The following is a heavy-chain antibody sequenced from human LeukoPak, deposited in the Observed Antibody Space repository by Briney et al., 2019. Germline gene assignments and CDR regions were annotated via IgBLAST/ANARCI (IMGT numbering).Heavy chain of an antibody. V-gene: IGHV3-15*01. CDR3: TTQWELPD. D-gene: IGHD1-26*01. J-gene: IGHJ4*02. CDR2: IKSKSDGGTT. Sequence: PGGSLRLSCAASGLTFRNAWMGWVRQAPGKGLEWVGRIKSKSDGGTTDYAAFVKGRFTILRDDSKNTVYLHINSLNTEDTAVYYCTTQWELPDWGQGTLVTVSS. CDR1: GLTFRNAW.